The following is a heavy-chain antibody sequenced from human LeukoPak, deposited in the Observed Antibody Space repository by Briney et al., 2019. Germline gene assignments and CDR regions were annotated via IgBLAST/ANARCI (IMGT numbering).Heavy chain of an antibody. D-gene: IGHD3-22*01. V-gene: IGHV4-61*02. CDR2: IYTSGST. J-gene: IGHJ4*02. CDR1: GGSISSGSYY. Sequence: PSQTLSLTCTVSGGSISSGSYYWSWIQQPAGKGLEWIGRIYTSGSTNYNPSLKSRVTISVDTSKNQFSLKLSSVTAADTAVYCCARSSYDSSGYYYSYFDYWGQGTLVTASS. CDR3: ARSSYDSSGYYYSYFDY.